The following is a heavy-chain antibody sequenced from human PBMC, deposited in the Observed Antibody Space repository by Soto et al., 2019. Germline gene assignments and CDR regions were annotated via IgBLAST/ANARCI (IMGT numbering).Heavy chain of an antibody. CDR3: ARDKGSSTVVSGISQEGYFDS. Sequence: QVQLVESGGGVVQPGRSLRLSCAASGFTFSIFGMHWVRQAPGKGLVWAAIIWYDGSNAYYADSVRGRFTIYRDNSKNTEYLQMSSLRAEESSVYYCARDKGSSTVVSGISQEGYFDSWGEGTLVTVSS. V-gene: IGHV3-33*01. J-gene: IGHJ4*02. D-gene: IGHD6-19*01. CDR1: GFTFSIFG. CDR2: IWYDGSNA.